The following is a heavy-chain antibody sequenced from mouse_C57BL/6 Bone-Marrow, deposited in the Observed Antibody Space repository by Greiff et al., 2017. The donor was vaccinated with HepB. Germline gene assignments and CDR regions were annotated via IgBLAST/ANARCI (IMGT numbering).Heavy chain of an antibody. D-gene: IGHD1-1*01. CDR2: IYPRSGNT. CDR1: GYTFTSYG. V-gene: IGHV1-81*01. J-gene: IGHJ2*01. CDR3: ARITTVVEVGPHFDY. Sequence: QVQPQQSGAELARPGASVKLSCKASGYTFTSYGISWVKQRTGQGLEWIGEIYPRSGNTYYNEKFKGKATLTADKSSSTAYMELRSLTSEDSAVYFCARITTVVEVGPHFDYWGQGTTLTVSS.